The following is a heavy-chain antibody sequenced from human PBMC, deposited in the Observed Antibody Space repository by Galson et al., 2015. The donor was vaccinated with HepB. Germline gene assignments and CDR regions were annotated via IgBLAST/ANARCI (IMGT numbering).Heavy chain of an antibody. V-gene: IGHV3-30-3*01. CDR1: GFTFSSYA. CDR3: ARGYYGSGSPGDYFDY. Sequence: SLRLSCAASGFTFSSYAMHWVRQAPGKGLEWVAVISYDGSNKYYADSVKGRFTISRDNSKNTLYLQMNSLRAEDTAVYYCARGYYGSGSPGDYFDYWGQGTLVTVSS. CDR2: ISYDGSNK. D-gene: IGHD3-10*01. J-gene: IGHJ4*02.